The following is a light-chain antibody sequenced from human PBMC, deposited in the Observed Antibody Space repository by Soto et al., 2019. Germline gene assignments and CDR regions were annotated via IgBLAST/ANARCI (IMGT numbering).Light chain of an antibody. J-gene: IGKJ1*01. CDR2: DAS. CDR1: QSVSSY. V-gene: IGKV3-20*01. Sequence: EIVLTQAPAPLSLSPGERPTLPFRASQSVSSYLAWYQQKPGQAPRLLIYDASNRATGIPDRFSGSGSGTDFTLTISRLEPEDFAVYYCQQYGSSGTFGQGTKVDNK. CDR3: QQYGSSGT.